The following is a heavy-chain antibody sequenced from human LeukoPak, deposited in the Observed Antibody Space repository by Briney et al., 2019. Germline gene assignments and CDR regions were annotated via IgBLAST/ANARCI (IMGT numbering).Heavy chain of an antibody. CDR2: INSDGSST. Sequence: GGSLRLSCAASGFTFSSYWMNWVRQAPGKGLVWVSRINSDGSSTSYADSVKGRFTISRDNAKNTLYLQMNSLRAEDAAVYYCARSTGKHGYSYGYGGHFDYWGQGTLVTVSS. D-gene: IGHD5-18*01. CDR1: GFTFSSYW. J-gene: IGHJ4*02. CDR3: ARSTGKHGYSYGYGGHFDY. V-gene: IGHV3-74*01.